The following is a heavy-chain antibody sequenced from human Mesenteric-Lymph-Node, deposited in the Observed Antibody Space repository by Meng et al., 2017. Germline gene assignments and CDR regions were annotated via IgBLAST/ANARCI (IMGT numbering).Heavy chain of an antibody. J-gene: IGHJ4*02. CDR1: GFTFSSYA. CDR3: AKDFWRGWSDFDY. CDR2: ISGSGDTT. D-gene: IGHD6-19*01. V-gene: IGHV3-23*01. Sequence: GESLKISCAASGFTFSSYAMSWVRQAPGKGLEWVSAISGSGDTTYYADSVKGRFTISRDNSKNTLYLQMNGLRAEDTAIYYCAKDFWRGWSDFDYWGQGTLVTVSS.